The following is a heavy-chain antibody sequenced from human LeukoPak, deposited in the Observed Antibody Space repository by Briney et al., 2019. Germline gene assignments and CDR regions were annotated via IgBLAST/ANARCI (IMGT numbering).Heavy chain of an antibody. CDR3: TRDPDG. V-gene: IGHV3-66*01. J-gene: IGHJ4*02. CDR1: GFTFTNYY. Sequence: GGSLRLSCAASGFTFTNYYMSWVRQAPGKGLEWVSVIYSGGDTFHADSVKGRFTLSRDNSKNILYLQMNSLRAEDTAVYYCTRDPDGWGQGTLVTVSS. CDR2: IYSGGDT.